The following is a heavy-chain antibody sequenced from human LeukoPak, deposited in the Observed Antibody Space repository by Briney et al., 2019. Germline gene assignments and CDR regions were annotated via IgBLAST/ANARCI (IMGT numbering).Heavy chain of an antibody. V-gene: IGHV3-30*02. CDR3: AKATSPVHSRNWFDS. Sequence: GGSLRLSCAASGFTFSSYSMNWVRQAPGKGLEWVAFIRYDGSNKYYADSVKGRFTISRDNSKNTVNVQMNSLRAEDTAVYYCAKATSPVHSRNWFDSWGQGTLVTVSS. CDR2: IRYDGSNK. CDR1: GFTFSSYS. D-gene: IGHD6-13*01. J-gene: IGHJ5*01.